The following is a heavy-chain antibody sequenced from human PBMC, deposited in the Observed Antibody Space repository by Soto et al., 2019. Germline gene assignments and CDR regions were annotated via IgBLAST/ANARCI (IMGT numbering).Heavy chain of an antibody. V-gene: IGHV3-48*01. J-gene: IGHJ4*02. CDR3: ARGQGFWSGYLFDY. D-gene: IGHD3-3*01. Sequence: EVQLVESGGGLVQPGGSLRLSCAASGFTFSSYSMNWVRQAPGKGLEWVSYISSSSSTIYYADSVKGRFTISRDNAKNSLYLQMNSLSAEDTAVYYCARGQGFWSGYLFDYWGQGTLVTVSS. CDR1: GFTFSSYS. CDR2: ISSSSSTI.